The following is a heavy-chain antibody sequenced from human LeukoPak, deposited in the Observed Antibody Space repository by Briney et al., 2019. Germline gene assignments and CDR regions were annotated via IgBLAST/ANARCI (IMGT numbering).Heavy chain of an antibody. J-gene: IGHJ4*02. CDR2: IYSGGAT. V-gene: IGHV3-66*01. D-gene: IGHD1-26*01. CDR3: VRGCSGSDYFDY. Sequence: GGSLRLSCVASGFTVSSKYMSWVRQAPGKGLEWVSIIYSGGATYYADSVRGRFTISRDNSKNTLYLQMNNLRAEDTAVYSCVRGCSGSDYFDYWGQGTLVTVSS. CDR1: GFTVSSKY.